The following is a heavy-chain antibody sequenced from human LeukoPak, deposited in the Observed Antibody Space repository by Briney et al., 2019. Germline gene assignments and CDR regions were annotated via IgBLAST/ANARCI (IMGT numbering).Heavy chain of an antibody. D-gene: IGHD1-26*01. CDR1: GFTFSNYG. CDR2: IWYDGSNK. Sequence: GGSLRLSCAASGFTFSNYGMHWVRQAPGKGLEWVAVIWYDGSNKYYADSVKGRFTVSRGNSKNTVYLQMNSLRAEDTAVYYCARVGSVGASHDAFDIWGQGTMVTVSS. J-gene: IGHJ3*02. V-gene: IGHV3-33*01. CDR3: ARVGSVGASHDAFDI.